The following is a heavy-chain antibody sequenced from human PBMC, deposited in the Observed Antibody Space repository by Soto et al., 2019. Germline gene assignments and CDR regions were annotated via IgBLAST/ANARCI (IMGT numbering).Heavy chain of an antibody. J-gene: IGHJ4*02. CDR1: GGSISSGDYY. D-gene: IGHD5-18*01. Sequence: QVQLQESGPGLVKPSQTLSLTCTVSGGSISSGDYYWSWIRQPPGKGLEWIGYIYYSGSTYYNPYLKSRVTRSVDTSQNQFSLKLSSVTAADTAVYYCAREYRYGLGGGADYWGQGTLVTVSS. CDR3: AREYRYGLGGGADY. V-gene: IGHV4-30-4*01. CDR2: IYYSGST.